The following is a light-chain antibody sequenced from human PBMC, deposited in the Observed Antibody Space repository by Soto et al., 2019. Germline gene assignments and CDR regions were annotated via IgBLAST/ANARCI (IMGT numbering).Light chain of an antibody. CDR2: EVS. V-gene: IGLV2-8*01. CDR3: SSYVYRNSFVI. CDR1: SSDVGRYNY. Sequence: QSALTQPPSASGSPGQSVTISCTGTSSDVGRYNYVSWYQQHPGKAPKLMIYEVSKRPSGVPDRFSGSKSGNTASLSVSGLQAEDEDDYYCSSYVYRNSFVIFGRGTKLTVL. J-gene: IGLJ2*01.